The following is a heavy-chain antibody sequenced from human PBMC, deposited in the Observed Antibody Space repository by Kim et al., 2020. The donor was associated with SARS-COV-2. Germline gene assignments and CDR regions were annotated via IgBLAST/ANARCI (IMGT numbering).Heavy chain of an antibody. D-gene: IGHD6-13*01. CDR3: AKTSNVAGSDYYGMDV. V-gene: IGHV3-23*01. Sequence: SVKGRFTISSDTSKNTLYLQMNSLRPEDTAVYYCAKTSNVAGSDYYGMDVWGQVTTVTVSS. J-gene: IGHJ6*02.